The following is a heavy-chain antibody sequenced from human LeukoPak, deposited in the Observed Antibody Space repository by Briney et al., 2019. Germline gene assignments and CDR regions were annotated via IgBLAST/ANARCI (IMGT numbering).Heavy chain of an antibody. CDR1: GGSISSYY. J-gene: IGHJ3*02. CDR3: ARVPYYYDSSGYYYSNAFDI. Sequence: PSETLSLTCTVSGGSISSYYWSWIRQPPGKRLEWIGYIYYSGSTNYNPSLKSRVTISVDTSKNQFSLKLSSVTAADTAVYYCARVPYYYDSSGYYYSNAFDIWGQGTMVTVSS. D-gene: IGHD3-22*01. V-gene: IGHV4-59*01. CDR2: IYYSGST.